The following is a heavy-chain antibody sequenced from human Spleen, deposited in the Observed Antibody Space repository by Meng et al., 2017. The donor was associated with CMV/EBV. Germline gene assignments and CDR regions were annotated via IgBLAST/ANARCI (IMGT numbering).Heavy chain of an antibody. Sequence: LTGAASGGSISSSNWWSWVRQPPGQGLEWSGEIYHSGGTNYNPSFKSRVTISVDKSTNQFSLKLNSVTAADTAVYYCARRIVGGAIDSWGQGTLVTVSS. D-gene: IGHD1-26*01. V-gene: IGHV4-4*02. CDR3: ARRIVGGAIDS. CDR2: IYHSGGT. J-gene: IGHJ4*02. CDR1: GGSISSSNW.